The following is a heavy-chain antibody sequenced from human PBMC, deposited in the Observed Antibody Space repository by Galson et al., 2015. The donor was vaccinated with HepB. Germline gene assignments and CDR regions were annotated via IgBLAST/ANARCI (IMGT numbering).Heavy chain of an antibody. Sequence: SLRLSCAASGFTFSTYAMHWVRQASGKGLEWVAVISYDGSNKYYADSVKGRFTISRDNSKNTLYLQMNSLRAEDTAIYYCARDNRWNAFDIWGQGTMVTVSS. D-gene: IGHD1-14*01. CDR3: ARDNRWNAFDI. CDR1: GFTFSTYA. J-gene: IGHJ3*02. V-gene: IGHV3-30*04. CDR2: ISYDGSNK.